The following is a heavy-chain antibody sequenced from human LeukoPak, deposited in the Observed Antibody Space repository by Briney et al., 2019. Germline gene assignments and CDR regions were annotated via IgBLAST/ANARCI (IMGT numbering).Heavy chain of an antibody. Sequence: ASVKVSCKASGYTFTNYDVHWVSQAPGQRPEWMGWIKAGNGDTKYSHHFQRRVTIARDTSASTAYMELSSLTSEDTALYYCARDDCGDTSYPGGYWGQGTLVTVSS. CDR2: IKAGNGDT. CDR3: ARDDCGDTSYPGGY. D-gene: IGHD2-21*01. J-gene: IGHJ4*02. CDR1: GYTFTNYD. V-gene: IGHV1-3*01.